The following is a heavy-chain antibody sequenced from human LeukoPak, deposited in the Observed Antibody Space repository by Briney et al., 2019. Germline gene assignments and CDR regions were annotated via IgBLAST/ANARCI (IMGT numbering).Heavy chain of an antibody. D-gene: IGHD3-3*01. V-gene: IGHV3-30-3*01. CDR2: ISYDGSNK. Sequence: GSLRLSCAASGFTFSSYAMSWVRQAPGKGLEWVAVISYDGSNKYYADSVKGRFTISRDNPKNTLYLQMNSLRAEDTAVYYCARDRVYDFWSGYREDFDYWGQGTLVTVSS. CDR1: GFTFSSYA. J-gene: IGHJ4*02. CDR3: ARDRVYDFWSGYREDFDY.